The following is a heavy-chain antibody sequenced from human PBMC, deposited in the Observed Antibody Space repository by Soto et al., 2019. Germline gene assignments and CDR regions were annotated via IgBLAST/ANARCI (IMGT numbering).Heavy chain of an antibody. CDR3: ARDPPPPDY. CDR1: GYTLTELS. J-gene: IGHJ4*02. CDR2: FDPEDGET. V-gene: IGHV1-24*01. Sequence: GASVKVSCKVSGYTLTELSMHWVRQAPGKGLEWMGGFDPEDGETIYAQKFQGRVTMTTDTSTSTAYMELRSLRSDDTAVYYCARDPPPPDYWGQGTLVTVSS.